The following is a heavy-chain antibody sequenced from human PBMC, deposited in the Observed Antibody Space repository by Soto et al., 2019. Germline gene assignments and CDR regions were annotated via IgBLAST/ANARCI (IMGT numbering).Heavy chain of an antibody. CDR2: INAGNGNT. V-gene: IGHV1-3*01. Sequence: ASVKVSCKASGYTFTSYAMYWVRQAPGQRLEWMGWINAGNGNTKYSQKFQGRVTITRDTSASTAYMELSSLRSEDTAVYYCARSDWYYYDSSGPYHFDYWGQGTLVTVSS. CDR3: ARSDWYYYDSSGPYHFDY. J-gene: IGHJ4*02. CDR1: GYTFTSYA. D-gene: IGHD3-22*01.